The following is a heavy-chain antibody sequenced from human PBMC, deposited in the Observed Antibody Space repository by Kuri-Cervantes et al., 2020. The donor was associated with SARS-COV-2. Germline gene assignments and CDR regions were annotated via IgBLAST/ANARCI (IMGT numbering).Heavy chain of an antibody. CDR3: ARDSSSFLLNWFDP. D-gene: IGHD6-6*01. V-gene: IGHV4-59*01. J-gene: IGHJ5*02. CDR2: IYHTGIT. Sequence: ESLKISCTVTGDSFGNYFWSWIRQSPGKGLEWIGYIYHTGITNYNPSLKRRVTISVDTSKNQFSLNLTSVTTADTAVYYCARDSSSFLLNWFDPWGQGTLVTVSS. CDR1: GDSFGNYF.